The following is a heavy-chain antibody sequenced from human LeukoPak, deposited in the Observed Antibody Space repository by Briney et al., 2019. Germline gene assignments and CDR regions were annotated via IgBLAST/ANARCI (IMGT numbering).Heavy chain of an antibody. CDR1: GYTFTSYD. CDR3: ARGAYSSGWYHGYYYYGMDV. J-gene: IGHJ6*02. D-gene: IGHD6-19*01. Sequence: ASVKVSCKASGYTFTSYDINWVRQATGQGLEWMGWMNPNSGNTGYAQKFQGRVTLTGNTSISTAYMELSSLRSEDTAVYYCARGAYSSGWYHGYYYYGMDVWGQGTTVTVS. V-gene: IGHV1-8*01. CDR2: MNPNSGNT.